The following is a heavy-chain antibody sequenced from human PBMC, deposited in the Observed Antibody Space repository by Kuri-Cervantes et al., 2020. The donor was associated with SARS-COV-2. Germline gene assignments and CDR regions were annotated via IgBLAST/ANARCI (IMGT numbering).Heavy chain of an antibody. Sequence: ASVKVSCKASGYTFTSYGISWVRQAPGQGLEWMGWISAYNGNTNYAQKFQGRVTMTEDTSTDTAYMELSSLRSEDTAVYYCARELGDEGYYDFWSGTKYYYYYMDVWGKGTTVTVSS. V-gene: IGHV1-18*01. J-gene: IGHJ6*03. CDR1: GYTFTSYG. D-gene: IGHD3-3*01. CDR2: ISAYNGNT. CDR3: ARELGDEGYYDFWSGTKYYYYYMDV.